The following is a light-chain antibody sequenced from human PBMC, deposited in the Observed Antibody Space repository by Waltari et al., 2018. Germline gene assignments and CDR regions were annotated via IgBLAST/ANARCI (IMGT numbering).Light chain of an antibody. CDR2: DAS. CDR1: QSVSTY. CDR3: QQRTNWPLT. Sequence: VLPQSPATLSLSPGERATLSCRASQSVSTYLAWYQQKPGQAPRLPIYDASNRATGIPARFSGSGSGTDFTLTISSLEPEDFAVYYCQQRTNWPLTFGGGTKVEIK. J-gene: IGKJ4*01. V-gene: IGKV3-11*01.